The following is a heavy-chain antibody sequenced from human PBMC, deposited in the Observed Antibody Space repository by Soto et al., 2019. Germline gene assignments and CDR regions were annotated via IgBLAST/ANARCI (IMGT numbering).Heavy chain of an antibody. CDR2: IYYSGST. V-gene: IGHV4-39*01. D-gene: IGHD3-10*01. Sequence: SETLSLTCTVSGDSISSSSYYWGWIRQPPGKRLEWIGSIYYSGSTYYNPSLKSRVTISVDTSKNQFSLKLSSVTAADTAVYYCAHYSMVRGVILFDYWGQGTLVTVS. CDR1: GDSISSSSYY. CDR3: AHYSMVRGVILFDY. J-gene: IGHJ4*02.